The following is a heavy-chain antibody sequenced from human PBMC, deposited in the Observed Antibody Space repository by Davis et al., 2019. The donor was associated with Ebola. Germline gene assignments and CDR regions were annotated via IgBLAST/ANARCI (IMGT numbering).Heavy chain of an antibody. CDR1: GFTFSSYS. CDR2: ISSSSSYI. D-gene: IGHD3-10*01. V-gene: IGHV3-21*01. Sequence: GESLKISCAASGFTFSSYSMNWVRQAPGKGLEWVSSISSSSSYIYYADSVKGRFTISRDNAKNSLYLQMNSLRAEDTAVYYCARDSGILYAFDIWGQGTMVTVSS. J-gene: IGHJ3*02. CDR3: ARDSGILYAFDI.